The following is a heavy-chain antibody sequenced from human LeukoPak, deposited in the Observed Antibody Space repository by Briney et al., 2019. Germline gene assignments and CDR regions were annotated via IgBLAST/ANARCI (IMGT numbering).Heavy chain of an antibody. CDR1: GGTFSSYA. V-gene: IGHV1-69*13. J-gene: IGHJ4*02. CDR3: AKDLQLIPLAY. CDR2: IIPIFGTA. D-gene: IGHD3-16*01. Sequence: SVKVSCKASGGTFSSYAISWVRQAPGQGLEWMGGIIPIFGTANYAQKFQGRVTITADESTSTAYMELSSLRAEDTAVYYCAKDLQLIPLAYWGQGTLVTVSS.